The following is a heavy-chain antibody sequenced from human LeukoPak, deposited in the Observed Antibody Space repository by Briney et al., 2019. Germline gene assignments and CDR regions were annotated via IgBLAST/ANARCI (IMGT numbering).Heavy chain of an antibody. CDR2: IYTSGST. CDR3: ARERGVAARPWYYYMDV. Sequence: SETLSLTCTVSGGSISSYYWSWIRQPAGKGLEWIGRIYTSGSTNYNPSLKSRVTMSVDTSKNQFSLKLSSVTAADTAVYYCARERGVAARPWYYYMDVWGKGTTVTVSS. J-gene: IGHJ6*03. CDR1: GGSISSYY. D-gene: IGHD6-6*01. V-gene: IGHV4-4*07.